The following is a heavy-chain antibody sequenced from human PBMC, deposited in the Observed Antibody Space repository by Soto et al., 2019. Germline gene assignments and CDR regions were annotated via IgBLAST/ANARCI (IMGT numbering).Heavy chain of an antibody. Sequence: QVQLVESGGGVVQPGRSLRLSCAASGFTFSSYGMHWVRQAPGKGLEWVAVIWYDGSNKYYADSVKGRFTISRDNSKNTLYLQMNSLRAEDTAVYYCAREIHMITFGGVLAFDIWGQGTMVTVSS. CDR2: IWYDGSNK. CDR1: GFTFSSYG. J-gene: IGHJ3*02. CDR3: AREIHMITFGGVLAFDI. D-gene: IGHD3-16*01. V-gene: IGHV3-33*01.